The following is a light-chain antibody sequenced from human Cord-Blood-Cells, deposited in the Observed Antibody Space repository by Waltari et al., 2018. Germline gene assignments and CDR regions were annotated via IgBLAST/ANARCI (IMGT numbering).Light chain of an antibody. CDR3: CSYAGSYTWV. V-gene: IGLV2-11*01. Sequence: QSALTQPRSVSGSPGQSVTISCPGTSSDVGGYNYVLWYQQHPGKAPKLMIYDVSKRPSGVPDRFSGSKSGNTASLTISGLQAEDDADYYCCSYAGSYTWVFGGGTKLTVL. J-gene: IGLJ3*02. CDR1: SSDVGGYNY. CDR2: DVS.